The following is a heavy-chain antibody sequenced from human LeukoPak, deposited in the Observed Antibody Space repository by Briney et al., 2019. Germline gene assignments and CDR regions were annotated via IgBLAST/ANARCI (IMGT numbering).Heavy chain of an antibody. CDR3: ARETL. CDR1: GLTFGSYC. Sequence: GGSLRLSWAASGLTFGSYCMNWVRQAAGTGLEWVSSISSSSYIYYAYSVKGRFTISRDNAKNSLYLQMNSLRAEDTAVYYCARETLWGQGTLVTVSS. D-gene: IGHD2/OR15-2a*01. CDR2: ISSSSYI. J-gene: IGHJ4*02. V-gene: IGHV3-21*04.